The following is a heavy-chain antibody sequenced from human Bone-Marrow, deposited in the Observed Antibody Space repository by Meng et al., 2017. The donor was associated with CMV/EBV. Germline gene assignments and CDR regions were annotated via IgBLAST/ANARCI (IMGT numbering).Heavy chain of an antibody. D-gene: IGHD3-9*01. J-gene: IGHJ4*02. V-gene: IGHV3-74*01. CDR2: INSAGSSI. CDR1: GFTLSGYW. Sequence: GLYCAGSGFTLSGYWMHWVRQGPGKGLVWVSHINSAGSSITYADSVKGRFTISRDNAKNTLYLQMNSLRAEDTAVYYCVRHDILDYWGQGTLVTVSS. CDR3: VRHDILDY.